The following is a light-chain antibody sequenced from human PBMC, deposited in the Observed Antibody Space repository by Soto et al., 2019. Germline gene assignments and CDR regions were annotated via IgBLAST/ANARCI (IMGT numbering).Light chain of an antibody. CDR3: QQYNTYLWT. Sequence: DIQMTQSPSSVSASVGDRVTITCRASQSISSWLAWYQQKPGKAPNLLIYKESTLESGVPSRFSGSGSGTEFTLTISSLQPDDFATYYCQQYNTYLWTFGQGTKVDI. CDR1: QSISSW. J-gene: IGKJ1*01. V-gene: IGKV1-5*03. CDR2: KES.